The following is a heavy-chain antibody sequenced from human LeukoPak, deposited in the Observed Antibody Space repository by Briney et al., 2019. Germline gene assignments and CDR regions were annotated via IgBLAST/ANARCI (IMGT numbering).Heavy chain of an antibody. D-gene: IGHD3-10*01. Sequence: GGSLRLSCAASGFTFSNAWMSWVRQAPGKGLEWVGRIKSKTDGGTTDYAAPVNGRFTISRDDSKNTLYLQMNSLKTEDTAVYYCTIQLLWFGELLDGDYWGQGTLVTVSS. V-gene: IGHV3-15*01. J-gene: IGHJ4*02. CDR3: TIQLLWFGELLDGDY. CDR2: IKSKTDGGTT. CDR1: GFTFSNAW.